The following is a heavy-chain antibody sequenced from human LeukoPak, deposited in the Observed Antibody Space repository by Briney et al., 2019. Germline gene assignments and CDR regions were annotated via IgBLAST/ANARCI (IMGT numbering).Heavy chain of an antibody. CDR1: GFTFGDYA. V-gene: IGHV3-49*04. J-gene: IGHJ6*02. CDR2: IRSKAYGGTT. D-gene: IGHD1-26*01. CDR3: AREGAQIYGMDV. Sequence: SGGSLRLSCTASGFTFGDYAMSWVRQAPGKGLEWVGFIRSKAYGGTTEYAASVKGRFTISRDDSKSIAYLQMNSLRAEDTAVYYCAREGAQIYGMDVWGQGTTVTVSS.